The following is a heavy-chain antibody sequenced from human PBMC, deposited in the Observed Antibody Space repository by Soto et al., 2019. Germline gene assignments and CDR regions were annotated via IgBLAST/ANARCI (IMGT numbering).Heavy chain of an antibody. J-gene: IGHJ5*02. CDR1: GGTFSSYT. V-gene: IGHV1-69*02. CDR3: AIKNWFAP. D-gene: IGHD3-10*01. Sequence: QVQLVQSGAEVKKPGSSVKVSCKASGGTFSSYTISWVRQAPGQGLEWMGRIIPILGIANYAQKFQGRVTITADKSASTGYMGLGSLSSEDTAVDYCAIKNWFAPWGQGTLVTVSS. CDR2: IIPILGIA.